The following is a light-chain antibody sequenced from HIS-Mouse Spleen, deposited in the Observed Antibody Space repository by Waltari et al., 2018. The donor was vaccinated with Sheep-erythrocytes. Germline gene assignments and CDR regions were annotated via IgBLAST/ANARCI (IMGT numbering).Light chain of an antibody. CDR1: SSDVGGYNY. CDR3: SSYAGSNNWV. V-gene: IGLV2-8*01. CDR2: EVS. J-gene: IGLJ3*02. Sequence: QSALTQPPSASGSPGQSVTIPCTGTSSDVGGYNYVSWYQQHPGKAPKLIIYEVSKRPSGVPDRCAGSKSGNTASLTVSGLQAEDEADYYCSSYAGSNNWVFGGGTKLTVL.